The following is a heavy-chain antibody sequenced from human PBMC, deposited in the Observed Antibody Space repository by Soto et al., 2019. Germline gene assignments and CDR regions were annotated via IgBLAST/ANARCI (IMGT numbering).Heavy chain of an antibody. CDR3: GRGRPYYYGSGSYYRGHYYYMDV. Sequence: NPSETLSLTCTVSGGSISSYYWSWIRQPPGKGLEWIGYIYYSGSTNYNPSLKSRVTISVDTSKNQFSLKLSSVTAADTAVYYCGRGRPYYYGSGSYYRGHYYYMDVWGKGTTVTVSS. CDR2: IYYSGST. CDR1: GGSISSYY. V-gene: IGHV4-59*01. J-gene: IGHJ6*03. D-gene: IGHD3-10*01.